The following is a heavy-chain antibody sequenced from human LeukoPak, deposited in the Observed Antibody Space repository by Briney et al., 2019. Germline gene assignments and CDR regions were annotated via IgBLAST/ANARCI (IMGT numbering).Heavy chain of an antibody. CDR3: AREFKSGYGMWA. V-gene: IGHV3-21*01. Sequence: GGSLRLSCTASGFTFSSYSMNWVRQAPGEGLEWVSSITSSSDYIYYADPVKGRFTISRDNAENSLHLQMNSLRADDTAVYYCAREFKSGYGMWAWGQGTLVTVSS. CDR1: GFTFSSYS. CDR2: ITSSSDYI. D-gene: IGHD5-18*01. J-gene: IGHJ5*02.